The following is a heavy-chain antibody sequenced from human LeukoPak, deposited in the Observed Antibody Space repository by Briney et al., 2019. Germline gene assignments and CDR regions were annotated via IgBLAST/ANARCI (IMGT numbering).Heavy chain of an antibody. V-gene: IGHV2-5*02. CDR1: GFSLSTSGVA. Sequence: SGPTRVKPTQTLTLTCTLSGFSLSTSGVAVAWIRQPPGKALEYLGLIYWDDEKRYNPSLKARLTITKDTSKNQVLLRMTNVDPVDAATYFCAHRYGSGTFYYFDYWGQGTLVTVSS. D-gene: IGHD3-10*01. CDR2: IYWDDEK. CDR3: AHRYGSGTFYYFDY. J-gene: IGHJ4*02.